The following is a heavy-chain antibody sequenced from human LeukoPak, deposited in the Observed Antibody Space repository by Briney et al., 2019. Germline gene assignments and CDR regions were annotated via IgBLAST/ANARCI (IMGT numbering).Heavy chain of an antibody. Sequence: ASVKVSCKASGYTFTGYYMHWVRQAPGQGLEWMGWINPNSGGTNYAQKFQGRVTMTRDTSISTAYMELSRLRSDDTAVYYCARSDYSMYWFDPWGQGTLVTVPS. CDR3: ARSDYSMYWFDP. V-gene: IGHV1-2*02. D-gene: IGHD4-4*01. CDR2: INPNSGGT. J-gene: IGHJ5*02. CDR1: GYTFTGYY.